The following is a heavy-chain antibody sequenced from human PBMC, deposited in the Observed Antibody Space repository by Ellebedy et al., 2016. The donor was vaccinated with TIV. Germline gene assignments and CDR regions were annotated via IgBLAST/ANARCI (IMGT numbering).Heavy chain of an antibody. CDR3: TREGAMRRAPTYIADDF. J-gene: IGHJ4*02. V-gene: IGHV3-30*04. CDR2: ISGHGLST. CDR1: GFRFVEYA. Sequence: GESLQISCAASGFRFVEYAMNWVRQAPGKGLEWVADISGHGLSTYYVDSVKGRFTISRDNSTNSLYLQMNSLRTEDTAVYICTREGAMRRAPTYIADDFWGQGTLVTVSS. D-gene: IGHD4-11*01.